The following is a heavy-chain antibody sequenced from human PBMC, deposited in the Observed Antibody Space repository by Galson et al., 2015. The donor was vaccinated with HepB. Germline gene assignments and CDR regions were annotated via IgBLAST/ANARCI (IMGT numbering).Heavy chain of an antibody. CDR2: ISAYNGNT. J-gene: IGHJ5*02. Sequence: SVKVSCKASGYTFTSYGISWVRQAPGQGLEWMGWISAYNGNTNYAQKLQGRVTMTTDTSTSTAYMELRSLRSDDTAVYYCARRCSVRLSWEWFDPWGQGTLVTVSS. CDR1: GYTFTSYG. CDR3: ARRCSVRLSWEWFDP. D-gene: IGHD3-10*01. V-gene: IGHV1-18*04.